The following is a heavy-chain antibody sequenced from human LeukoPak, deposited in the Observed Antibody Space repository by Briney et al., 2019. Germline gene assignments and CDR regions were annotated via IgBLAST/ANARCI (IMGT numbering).Heavy chain of an antibody. V-gene: IGHV4-34*01. D-gene: IGHD3-10*01. CDR1: GGSFSGYY. Sequence: SETLSLTCAVYGGSFSGYYWSWIRQPPGKGLEWIGEINHSGSTNYNPSLKSRVTISVDTSKNQFSLKLSSVTAADTAVYYCARGLLSEKGFDYWGQGTLVTVSS. CDR2: INHSGST. J-gene: IGHJ4*02. CDR3: ARGLLSEKGFDY.